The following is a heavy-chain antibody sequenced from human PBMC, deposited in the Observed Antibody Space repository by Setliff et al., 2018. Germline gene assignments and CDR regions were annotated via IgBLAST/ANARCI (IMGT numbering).Heavy chain of an antibody. CDR2: VYYSGNT. J-gene: IGHJ4*02. CDR1: GGSISTTDYY. Sequence: LSLTCTVSGGSISTTDYYWGWIRQPPGKGLEWIGCVYYSGNTYYSPSLKSRVTMFVDTSKNQFSLMLYSVTAADTATYYCARYDSSGYSENYYFDYWGQGTLVTVSS. D-gene: IGHD3-22*01. CDR3: ARYDSSGYSENYYFDY. V-gene: IGHV4-39*07.